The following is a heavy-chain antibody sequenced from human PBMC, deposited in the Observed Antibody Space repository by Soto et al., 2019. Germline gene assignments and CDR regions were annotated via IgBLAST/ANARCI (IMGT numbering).Heavy chain of an antibody. J-gene: IGHJ5*02. CDR2: IYYSGST. Sequence: PSETLSLTCTVSGGSVSSGSYYWSWIRQPPGKGLEWIGYIYYSGSTNYNPSLKSRVTISVDTSKNQFSLKLSSVTAADTAVYYCARGRIGDPNWFDPWGQGTLVTVSS. D-gene: IGHD4-17*01. CDR1: GGSVSSGSYY. CDR3: ARGRIGDPNWFDP. V-gene: IGHV4-61*01.